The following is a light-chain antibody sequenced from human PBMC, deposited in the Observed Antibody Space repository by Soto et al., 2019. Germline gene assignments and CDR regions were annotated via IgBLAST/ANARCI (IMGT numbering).Light chain of an antibody. J-gene: IGLJ3*02. V-gene: IGLV1-44*01. CDR3: AAWDDSLNGPV. Sequence: QSVLTQPPSASGTPGQRVTISCSGSSSNIGSNTVNWYQQLPGTAPKLLIYSVNQRPSGVPDRFSGSKSGTSASLAISGLQSEDEAEYYCAAWDDSLNGPVFGGGTKLTVL. CDR2: SVN. CDR1: SSNIGSNT.